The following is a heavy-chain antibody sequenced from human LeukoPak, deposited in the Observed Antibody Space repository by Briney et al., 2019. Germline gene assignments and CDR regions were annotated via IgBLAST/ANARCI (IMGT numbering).Heavy chain of an antibody. CDR3: AKLPFGGFDY. J-gene: IGHJ4*02. D-gene: IGHD3-10*01. CDR1: GFTFDDYA. CDR2: ISYDGSNK. V-gene: IGHV3-30*18. Sequence: GRSLRLSCAASGFTFDDYAMHWVRQAPGKGLEWVAVISYDGSNKYYADSVKGRFTISRDNSKNTLYLQMNSLRAEDTAVYYCAKLPFGGFDYWGQGTLVTVSS.